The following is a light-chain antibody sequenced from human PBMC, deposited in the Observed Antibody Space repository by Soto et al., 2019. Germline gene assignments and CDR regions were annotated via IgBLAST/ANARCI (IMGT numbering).Light chain of an antibody. J-gene: IGKJ1*01. CDR3: HQFGSFPRT. CDR1: QTISSW. V-gene: IGKV1-5*03. CDR2: KAS. Sequence: DIQMTQSPSTLSGSVGDRVTITCRASQTISSWLAWYQQKPGKAPKLLIYKASTLKSGVPSRFSGSGSGTDFTLTISRLEPEDFAVYYCHQFGSFPRTFGQGTKVDIK.